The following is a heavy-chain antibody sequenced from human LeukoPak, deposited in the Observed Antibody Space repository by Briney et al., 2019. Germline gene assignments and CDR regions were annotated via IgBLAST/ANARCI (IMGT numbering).Heavy chain of an antibody. J-gene: IGHJ4*02. D-gene: IGHD1-26*01. CDR2: IYYSGST. Sequence: KPSETLSLTCTGSGGSISSYYWSWIRQPPGKGLEWIGYIYYSGSTNYNPSLKSRVTISVDTSKNQFSLKLSSVTAADTAVYYCAREGVGAIDYWGQGTLVTVSS. V-gene: IGHV4-59*01. CDR3: AREGVGAIDY. CDR1: GGSISSYY.